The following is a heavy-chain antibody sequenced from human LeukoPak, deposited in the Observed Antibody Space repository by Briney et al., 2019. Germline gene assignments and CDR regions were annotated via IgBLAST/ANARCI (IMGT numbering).Heavy chain of an antibody. D-gene: IGHD6-13*01. V-gene: IGHV3-30*03. CDR3: ARERVAAAGTAPYYYYYMDV. CDR1: GFTFSSYW. Sequence: PGGSLRLSCAASGFTFSSYWMSWVRQAPGKGLEWVAVISYDGSNKYYADSVKGRFTISRDNSKNTLYLQMNSLRAEDTAVYYCARERVAAAGTAPYYYYYMDVWGKGTTVTISS. J-gene: IGHJ6*03. CDR2: ISYDGSNK.